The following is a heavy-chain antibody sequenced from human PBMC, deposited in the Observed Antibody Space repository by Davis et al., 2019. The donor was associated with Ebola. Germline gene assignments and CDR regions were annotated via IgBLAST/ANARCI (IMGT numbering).Heavy chain of an antibody. D-gene: IGHD1-7*01. CDR3: AKLELHGY. Sequence: GESLKISCAASGFTFSKAWMSWVRQAPGKGLEWVAVISYDGSNKYYADSVKGRFTISKDNSKNTLYLQMNSLRAEDTAVYYCAKLELHGYWGQGTLVTVSS. CDR1: GFTFSKAW. CDR2: ISYDGSNK. J-gene: IGHJ4*02. V-gene: IGHV3-30*18.